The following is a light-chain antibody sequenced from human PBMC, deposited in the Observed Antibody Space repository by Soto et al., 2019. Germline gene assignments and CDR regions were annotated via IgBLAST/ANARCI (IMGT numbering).Light chain of an antibody. CDR1: QSISSY. CDR3: QQSYSTHEPA. Sequence: DIQMTQSPSSLSASVGDRVTITCRASQSISSYLNWHQQKPGKAPKLLIYAASSLQSGVPSRFSGRGSGKDFTLTISSLQPEDFANYYCQQSYSTHEPAFGGGTKVDI. CDR2: AAS. V-gene: IGKV1-39*01. J-gene: IGKJ4*01.